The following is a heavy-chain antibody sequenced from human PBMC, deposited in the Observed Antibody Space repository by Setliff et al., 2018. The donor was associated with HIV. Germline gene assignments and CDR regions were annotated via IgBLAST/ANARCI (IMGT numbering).Heavy chain of an antibody. J-gene: IGHJ4*02. Sequence: GGSLRLSCAVYGFSVGTYYMTWVRQAPGKGLEWVSVIYSGVRAYYADSVKGRFTVSRDNSNNTLYLQMNSLRAEDTAVYYCARGALISWDSSDDLWYWGQGTLVTVSS. CDR1: GFSVGTYY. CDR3: ARGALISWDSSDDLWY. CDR2: IYSGVRA. D-gene: IGHD3-22*01. V-gene: IGHV3-53*01.